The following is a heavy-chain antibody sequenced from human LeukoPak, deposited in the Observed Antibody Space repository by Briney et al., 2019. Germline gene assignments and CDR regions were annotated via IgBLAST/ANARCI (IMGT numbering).Heavy chain of an antibody. D-gene: IGHD7-27*01. J-gene: IGHJ3*02. CDR2: ISSSSSYI. Sequence: GGSLRLSCAASGFTFSSYSMNWVRQAPGKGLEWVSSISSSSSYIYYADSVKGRFTISRDNAKNSLYLQMNSLRAEDTAVYYCARDAPLTGVDAFDIWGQGTMVTVSS. CDR3: ARDAPLTGVDAFDI. V-gene: IGHV3-21*01. CDR1: GFTFSSYS.